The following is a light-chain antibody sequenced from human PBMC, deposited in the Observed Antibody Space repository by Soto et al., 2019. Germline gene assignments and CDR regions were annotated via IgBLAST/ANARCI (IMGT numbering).Light chain of an antibody. V-gene: IGLV2-14*01. CDR2: EVS. CDR1: SSDVGGYNY. Sequence: QSALTQPASVSGSPGQSITISCTGTSSDVGGYNYVSWYQQHPGKAPKLMIYEVSNRPSGVSNRFSGSKSGNTASLTISGLQAEDEADYYCSSYTRNSTLVFGGGTKLTV. J-gene: IGLJ2*01. CDR3: SSYTRNSTLV.